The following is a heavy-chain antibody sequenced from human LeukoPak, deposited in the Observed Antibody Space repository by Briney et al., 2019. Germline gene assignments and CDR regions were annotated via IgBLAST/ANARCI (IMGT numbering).Heavy chain of an antibody. Sequence: PGGSLRLSCAASGFTFTSYSMNWVRQAPGKGLEWVSTISGGGGSTYYADSVRGRFTISRDNSKNTVYLQLNSLRAGDTAIYYCTKDRRGPAAGTWYFDSWGQGTLVTVSS. J-gene: IGHJ4*02. V-gene: IGHV3-23*01. CDR3: TKDRRGPAAGTWYFDS. CDR1: GFTFTSYS. D-gene: IGHD6-13*01. CDR2: ISGGGGST.